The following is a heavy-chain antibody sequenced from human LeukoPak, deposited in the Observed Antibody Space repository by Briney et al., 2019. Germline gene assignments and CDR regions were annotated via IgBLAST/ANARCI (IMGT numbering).Heavy chain of an antibody. D-gene: IGHD2-15*01. CDR1: GVSIRSYS. CDR3: AREEEGDYSDYFDY. CDR2: IQTSGST. V-gene: IGHV4-4*07. J-gene: IGHJ4*02. Sequence: SETLSLTCSVSGVSIRSYSWSWIRQPSGKGLEWIRRIQTSGSTNYNPSLRSRVTMSVDTSKNQFSLKLSSVTAADTAVYYCAREEEGDYSDYFDYWGQGTLVTVSS.